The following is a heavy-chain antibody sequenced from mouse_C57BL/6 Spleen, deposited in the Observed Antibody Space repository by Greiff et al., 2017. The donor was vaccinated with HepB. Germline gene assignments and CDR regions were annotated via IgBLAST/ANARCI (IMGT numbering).Heavy chain of an antibody. D-gene: IGHD1-1*01. V-gene: IGHV1-72*01. CDR1: GYTFTSYW. CDR3: ARSLYYGSSYYWYFDV. J-gene: IGHJ1*03. Sequence: QVQLKQPGAELVKPGASVKLSCKASGYTFTSYWMHWVKQRPGRGLEWIGRIDPNSGGTKYNEKFKSKATLTVDKPSSTAYMQLSSLTSEDSAVYYCARSLYYGSSYYWYFDVWGTGTTVTVSS. CDR2: IDPNSGGT.